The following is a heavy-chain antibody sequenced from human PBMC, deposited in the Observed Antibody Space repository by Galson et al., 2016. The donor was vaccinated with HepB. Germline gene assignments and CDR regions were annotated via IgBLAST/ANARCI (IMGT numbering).Heavy chain of an antibody. Sequence: SLRLSCAASGFTFSSYSMNWVRQAPGKGLEWVSSISSSSSYIYYADSVKGRFTISRDNAKNSLYLQMNSLRAEDTAVYYRASSDFWSGYDGYWGQGTLVTVSS. CDR1: GFTFSSYS. V-gene: IGHV3-21*01. CDR3: ASSDFWSGYDGY. D-gene: IGHD3-3*01. J-gene: IGHJ4*02. CDR2: ISSSSSYI.